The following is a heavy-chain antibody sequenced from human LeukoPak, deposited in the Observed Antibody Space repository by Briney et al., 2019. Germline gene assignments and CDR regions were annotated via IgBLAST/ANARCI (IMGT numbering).Heavy chain of an antibody. D-gene: IGHD5-18*01. CDR3: ARASGYSYGRDAFDI. CDR1: GGSISSYY. J-gene: IGHJ3*02. Sequence: SETLSLTCTVSGGSISSYYWSWIRQPPGKGLEWIGYIYYSGSTNYNPSLKSRVTISVDTSKNQFSPKLSSVTAADTAVYYCARASGYSYGRDAFDIWGQGTMVTVSS. CDR2: IYYSGST. V-gene: IGHV4-59*01.